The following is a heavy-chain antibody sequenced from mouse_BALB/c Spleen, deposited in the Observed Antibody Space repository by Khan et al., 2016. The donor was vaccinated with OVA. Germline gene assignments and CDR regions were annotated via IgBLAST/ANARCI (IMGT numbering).Heavy chain of an antibody. D-gene: IGHD2-1*01. CDR2: INPSNGDT. CDR1: GYTFTSFY. Sequence: QVQLQQSGAELVKPGASVKISCKASGYTFTSFYMYWVKQRPGQGLEWIGGINPSNGDTHFYEKFKSKATLTVDKSSTTAYMQFSSLTSEDSAVYYCVRSGYGNPFAYWGQGTLVTVSA. J-gene: IGHJ3*01. CDR3: VRSGYGNPFAY. V-gene: IGHV1S81*02.